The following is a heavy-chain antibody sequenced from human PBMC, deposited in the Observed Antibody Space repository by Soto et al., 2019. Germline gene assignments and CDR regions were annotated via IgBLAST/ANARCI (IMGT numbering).Heavy chain of an antibody. Sequence: EVQLLESGGGLVQPGGSLRLSCAASGFTFSSYTMNWVRQAPGKGLEWVSAISGSGGSTYYADSVKGRFTISRDNSKNTENLQITRLRAEDTAVYYGATVEGLISGGYAVGNYYYYGMDVWGQGTTVTVSS. J-gene: IGHJ6*02. CDR2: ISGSGGST. D-gene: IGHD3-16*01. CDR1: GFTFSSYT. CDR3: ATVEGLISGGYAVGNYYYYGMDV. V-gene: IGHV3-23*01.